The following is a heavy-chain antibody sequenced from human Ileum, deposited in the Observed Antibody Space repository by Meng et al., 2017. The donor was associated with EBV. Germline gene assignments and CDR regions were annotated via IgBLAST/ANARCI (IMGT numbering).Heavy chain of an antibody. CDR1: DYSIRRNW. CDR3: ARGEDYIWDV. J-gene: IGHJ4*02. Sequence: QGQLQESGPGLVKPSGPLSLTCSVSDYSIRRNWWRWVRQPPGKGLEWIGEILHAGNTNYNPSLKSQVTMSVDKSKNQASLNLSSVTAADTAIYYCARGEDYIWDVWGQGTLVTVSS. V-gene: IGHV4-4*02. D-gene: IGHD3-16*01. CDR2: ILHAGNT.